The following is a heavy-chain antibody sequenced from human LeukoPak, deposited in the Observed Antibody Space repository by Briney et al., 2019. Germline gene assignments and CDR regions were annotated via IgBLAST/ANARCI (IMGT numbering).Heavy chain of an antibody. J-gene: IGHJ5*02. Sequence: PSETLSLTCAVYGGSFSGDYWSWIRQPPGKGLEWIGYSYYSGSTNYNPSLKSRVTISVDTSKNQFSLKLSSVTAADTAVYYCARHLGRDWFDPWGQGTLVTVSS. CDR2: SYYSGST. CDR3: ARHLGRDWFDP. CDR1: GGSFSGDY. V-gene: IGHV4-59*08.